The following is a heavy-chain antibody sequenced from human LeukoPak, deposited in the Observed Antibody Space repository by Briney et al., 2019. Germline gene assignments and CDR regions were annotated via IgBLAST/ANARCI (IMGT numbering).Heavy chain of an antibody. CDR2: INHSGST. J-gene: IGHJ5*02. CDR1: GGSFSGYY. Sequence: SETLSLTCAVYGGSFSGYYRSWIRQPPGKGLEWIGEINHSGSTNHNPSLKSRVTISVDTSKNQFSLKLSSVTAADTAVYYCASIGDSSGYSSDPWGQGTLVTVSS. CDR3: ASIGDSSGYSSDP. D-gene: IGHD3-22*01. V-gene: IGHV4-34*01.